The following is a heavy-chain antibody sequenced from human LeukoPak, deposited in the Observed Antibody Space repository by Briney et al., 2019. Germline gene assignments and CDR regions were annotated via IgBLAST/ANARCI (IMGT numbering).Heavy chain of an antibody. Sequence: SVKVSCKASGGTFSSYAISWVRQAPGQGLEWMGGIIPIFGTANYAQKFQGRVTITTDESTSTGYMELSSLRSEDTAVYYCAGWDTAMVPPRYYYYYYYMDVWGKGTTVTVSS. J-gene: IGHJ6*03. D-gene: IGHD5-18*01. CDR1: GGTFSSYA. CDR2: IIPIFGTA. V-gene: IGHV1-69*05. CDR3: AGWDTAMVPPRYYYYYYYMDV.